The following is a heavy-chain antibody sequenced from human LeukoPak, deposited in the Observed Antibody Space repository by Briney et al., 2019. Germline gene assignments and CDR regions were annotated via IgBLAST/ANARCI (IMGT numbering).Heavy chain of an antibody. D-gene: IGHD3-16*01. V-gene: IGHV1-69*06. CDR1: GGTFSSYA. CDR2: IIPIFGTA. J-gene: IGHJ6*03. CDR3: ARARGSYYYYYMDV. Sequence: ASVKVSCKASGGTFSSYAISWVRQAPGQGLEWMGGIIPIFGTASYAQKFQGRVTITADKSTSTAYMELSSLRSEDTAVYYCARARGSYYYYYMDVWGKGTTVTVSS.